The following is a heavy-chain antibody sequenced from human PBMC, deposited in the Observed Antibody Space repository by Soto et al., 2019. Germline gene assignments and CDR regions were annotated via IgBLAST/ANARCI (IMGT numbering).Heavy chain of an antibody. CDR2: ISGSGGST. Sequence: EVQLLESGGGLVQPGGSLRLSCAASGFTFSSYAMSWVRQAPGKGLEWVSAISGSGGSTYYADSVKGRFTISRDNSKNTLYLQMNTLRAEDMAVYYCAKDRMPIWVSYFDYWGQGTLVTVSS. V-gene: IGHV3-23*01. CDR1: GFTFSSYA. J-gene: IGHJ4*02. D-gene: IGHD2-2*01. CDR3: AKDRMPIWVSYFDY.